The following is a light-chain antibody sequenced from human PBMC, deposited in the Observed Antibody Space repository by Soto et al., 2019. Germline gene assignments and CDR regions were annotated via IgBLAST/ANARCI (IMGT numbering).Light chain of an antibody. V-gene: IGKV1-39*01. J-gene: IGKJ4*01. Sequence: DIQMTQSPSSLSASVGDRVTITCRASQSISSYLNWYQQKPGKATKLLIYAASSLQSGVPSRFSGSGSGTDFTRTIAGLQPEESASYFCQQSISAPLTFGGGTKVEIK. CDR1: QSISSY. CDR2: AAS. CDR3: QQSISAPLT.